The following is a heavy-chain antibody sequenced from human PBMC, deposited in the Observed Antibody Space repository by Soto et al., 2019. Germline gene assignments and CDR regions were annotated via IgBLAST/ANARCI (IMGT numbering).Heavy chain of an antibody. V-gene: IGHV1-18*04. D-gene: IGHD3-10*01. CDR2: ISAYNGNT. CDR3: ARSITMVRGVLYYYYYGMDV. J-gene: IGHJ6*02. Sequence: ASVKVSCKASGYTFTSYGISWVRQAPGQGLEWMGWISAYNGNTNYAQKLQGRVTMTTDTSTSTAYMELRSLRSDDTAVYYCARSITMVRGVLYYYYYGMDVWGQGTTVTVSS. CDR1: GYTFTSYG.